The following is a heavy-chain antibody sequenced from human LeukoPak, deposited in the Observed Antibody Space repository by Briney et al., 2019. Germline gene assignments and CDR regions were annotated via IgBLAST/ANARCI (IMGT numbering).Heavy chain of an antibody. CDR1: GFTFSSYW. CDR2: INHNGNVN. CDR3: ARDWGGEGRPTDY. Sequence: GGSLRLSCAASGFTFSSYWMNWARQAPGKGLEWVASINHNGNVNYYVDSVKGRFTISRDNAKNSLYLQMNSLRAEDTAVYYCARDWGGEGRPTDYWGQGTLVTVSS. J-gene: IGHJ4*02. D-gene: IGHD3-16*01. V-gene: IGHV3-7*01.